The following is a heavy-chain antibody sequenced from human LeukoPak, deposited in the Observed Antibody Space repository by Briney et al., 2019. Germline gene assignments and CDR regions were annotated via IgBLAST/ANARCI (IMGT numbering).Heavy chain of an antibody. CDR2: ISTYNGDT. J-gene: IGHJ6*03. CDR1: GYTFSTYG. V-gene: IGHV1-18*01. CDR3: SRLGKYYYGSGRYSPDYFYYMDV. D-gene: IGHD3-10*01. Sequence: GASVKVSCKASGYTFSTYGISWVRQAPGQGLEWMGWISTYNGDTNYLQKLQGRVTITTDTSTSTDYMELRSLRYDDTAVYYCSRLGKYYYGSGRYSPDYFYYMDVWGKGTTVTVSS.